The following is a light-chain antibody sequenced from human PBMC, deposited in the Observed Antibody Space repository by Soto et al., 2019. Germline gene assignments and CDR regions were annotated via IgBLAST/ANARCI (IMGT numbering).Light chain of an antibody. Sequence: DIQMTQSPSTLSASVGYRFTITCRASQSVSISLAWYQQKPGKAPKVLIYAASSLESGVPSSLSGNASETEFTLTINRMQPDDFATYYCQQYSSNSFFGGGTQVDIK. V-gene: IGKV1-5*01. CDR3: QQYSSNSF. CDR1: QSVSIS. J-gene: IGKJ4*01. CDR2: AAS.